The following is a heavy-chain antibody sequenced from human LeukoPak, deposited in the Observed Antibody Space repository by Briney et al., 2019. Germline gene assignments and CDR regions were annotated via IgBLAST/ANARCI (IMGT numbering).Heavy chain of an antibody. D-gene: IGHD6-13*01. CDR3: ARESLSSWYWFDY. CDR2: IYYSGST. V-gene: IGHV4-59*01. Sequence: NPSETLSLTCTVSGGSISSYYWSWIRQPPGKGLEWIGYIYYSGSTNYNPSLKSRVTISVDTSKNQFSLKLSSVTAADTAVYYCARESLSSWYWFDYWGQGTLVTVSS. J-gene: IGHJ4*02. CDR1: GGSISSYY.